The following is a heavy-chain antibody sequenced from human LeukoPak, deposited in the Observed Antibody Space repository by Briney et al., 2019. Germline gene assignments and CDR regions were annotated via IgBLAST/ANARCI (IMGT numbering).Heavy chain of an antibody. J-gene: IGHJ3*02. CDR2: IYYSGST. CDR3: ARAKFGSVPAFDI. D-gene: IGHD3-10*01. CDR1: GGSISSYY. Sequence: SETLSLTCTASGGSISSYYWSWIRQPPGKGLEWIGYIYYSGSTNYNPSLKSRVTISVDTSKNQFSLKLSSVTAADTAVYYCARAKFGSVPAFDIWGQGTMVTVSS. V-gene: IGHV4-59*01.